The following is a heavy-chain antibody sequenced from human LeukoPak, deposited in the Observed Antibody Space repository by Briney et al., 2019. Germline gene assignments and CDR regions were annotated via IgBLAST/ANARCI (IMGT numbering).Heavy chain of an antibody. Sequence: ASVKVSCKASGYTFTGYYMHWVRQAPGQGLEWMGWINPNSGGTNYAQKLQGRVTMTTDTSTSTAYMELRSLRSDDTAVYYCARETGNYYDSSGYCLDPWGQGTLVTVSS. V-gene: IGHV1-2*02. D-gene: IGHD3-22*01. J-gene: IGHJ5*02. CDR1: GYTFTGYY. CDR2: INPNSGGT. CDR3: ARETGNYYDSSGYCLDP.